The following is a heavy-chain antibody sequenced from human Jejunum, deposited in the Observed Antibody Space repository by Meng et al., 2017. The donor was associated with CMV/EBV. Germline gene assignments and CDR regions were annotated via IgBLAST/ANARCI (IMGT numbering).Heavy chain of an antibody. CDR3: ARDRDGQNGVCYATPPPYYCGMDV. V-gene: IGHV3-48*03. CDR2: SATGDRVGARTT. Sequence: QAPGKGLEWESYSATGDRVGARTTYDGNAVKDRFTNSRDDAKSSLYLQMNSLRAKDTAVYYWARDRDGQNGVCYATPPPYYCGMDVWGQGTTVTVSS. D-gene: IGHD2-8*01. J-gene: IGHJ6*02.